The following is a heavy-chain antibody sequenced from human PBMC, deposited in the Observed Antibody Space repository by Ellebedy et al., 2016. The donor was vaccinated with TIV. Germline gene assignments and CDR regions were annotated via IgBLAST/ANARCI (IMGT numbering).Heavy chain of an antibody. CDR1: GFTFSDYW. CDR3: ADFHAA. J-gene: IGHJ5*02. Sequence: LTCAASGFTFSDYWMAWVRQAPGKGLEWVASINNDGSGKYYVDSVKGRFTISRDNTKDSLFLQINSLTAEDTDLYYCADFHAAWGQGTLVTVSS. CDR2: INNDGSGK. V-gene: IGHV3-7*03.